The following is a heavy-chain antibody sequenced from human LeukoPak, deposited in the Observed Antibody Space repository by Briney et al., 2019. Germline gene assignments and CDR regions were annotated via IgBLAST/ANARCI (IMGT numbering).Heavy chain of an antibody. D-gene: IGHD3-3*01. Sequence: PSETLSLTCTVSGGSISSSSYYWGWIRQPPGKGLEWIGSIYYSGSTYYNPSLKSRVTISVDTSKNQFSLKLSSVTAADTAVYYCAEGYYDFWSGYYGGGDYFDYWGQGTLVTVSS. V-gene: IGHV4-39*07. CDR3: AEGYYDFWSGYYGGGDYFDY. J-gene: IGHJ4*02. CDR1: GGSISSSSYY. CDR2: IYYSGST.